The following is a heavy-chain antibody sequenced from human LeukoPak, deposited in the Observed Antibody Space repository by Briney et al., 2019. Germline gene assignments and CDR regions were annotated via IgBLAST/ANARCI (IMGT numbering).Heavy chain of an antibody. D-gene: IGHD3-22*01. CDR1: GFSVRTNF. CDR3: TRSGYRHPYHFES. V-gene: IGHV3-53*01. Sequence: GGSLRLPCAVSGFSVRTNFMSWVWQAPGKGLEWVSVIYTGGGTDHADSVKGRFTISRDNSKNTLSLQMNSLRADDTAIYYCTRSGYRHPYHFESWGQGTLVIVSS. CDR2: IYTGGGT. J-gene: IGHJ4*02.